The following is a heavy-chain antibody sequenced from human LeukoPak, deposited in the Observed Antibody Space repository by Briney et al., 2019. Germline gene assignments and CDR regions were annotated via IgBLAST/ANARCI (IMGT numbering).Heavy chain of an antibody. V-gene: IGHV1-2*06. D-gene: IGHD5-18*01. J-gene: IGHJ4*02. CDR1: GYTFTGYY. CDR3: ARGYSYGYYFDY. Sequence: GASVKVSCKASGYTFTGYYMHWVRQAPGQGLEWMGRINPSSGGTNYAQKFQGRVTMTRDTSISTAYMELSRLRSDDTAVYYCARGYSYGYYFDYWGQGTLVTVSS. CDR2: INPSSGGT.